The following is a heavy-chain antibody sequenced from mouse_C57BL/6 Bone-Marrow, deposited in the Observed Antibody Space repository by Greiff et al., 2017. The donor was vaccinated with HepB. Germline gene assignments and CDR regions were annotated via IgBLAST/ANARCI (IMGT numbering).Heavy chain of an antibody. J-gene: IGHJ4*01. CDR3: ARRHPSYYSNYNAMDY. D-gene: IGHD2-5*01. CDR1: GFTFTDYY. CDR2: IRNKANGYTT. Sequence: EVKLEESGGGLVQPGGSLSLSCAASGFTFTDYYMSWVRQPPGKALEWLGFIRNKANGYTTEYSASVKGRFTISRDNSQSILYLQMNALRAEDSATYYCARRHPSYYSNYNAMDYWGQGTSVTVSS. V-gene: IGHV7-3*01.